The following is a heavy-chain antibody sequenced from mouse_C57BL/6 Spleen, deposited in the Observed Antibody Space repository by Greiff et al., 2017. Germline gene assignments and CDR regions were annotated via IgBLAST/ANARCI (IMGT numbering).Heavy chain of an antibody. D-gene: IGHD2-5*01. CDR2: IDPETGGT. Sequence: QVQLQQSGAELVRPGASVTLSCKASGYTFTDYEMHWVKQTPVHGLEWIGAIDPETGGTAYNQKFKGKAILTADKSSSTAYMELRSLTSQDSAVYYCTRPRIHYSNYYLDYWGQGTTLTVSS. CDR3: TRPRIHYSNYYLDY. V-gene: IGHV1-15*01. CDR1: GYTFTDYE. J-gene: IGHJ2*01.